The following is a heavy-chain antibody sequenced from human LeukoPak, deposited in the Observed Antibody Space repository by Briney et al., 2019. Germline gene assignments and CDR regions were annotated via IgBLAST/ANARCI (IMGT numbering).Heavy chain of an antibody. Sequence: ASVKVSCKASGYTFTSYYMHWVRQAPGQGLEWMGIINPSGGSTSYAQKFQGRVTMTRNTSTSTVYMELSSLRSEDTAVYYCARYDGYSSSWYTPGFDYWGQGTLVTVSS. CDR3: ARYDGYSSSWYTPGFDY. CDR1: GYTFTSYY. D-gene: IGHD6-13*01. J-gene: IGHJ4*02. CDR2: INPSGGST. V-gene: IGHV1-46*01.